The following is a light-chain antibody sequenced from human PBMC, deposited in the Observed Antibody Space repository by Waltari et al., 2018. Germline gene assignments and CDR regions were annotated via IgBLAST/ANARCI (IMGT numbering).Light chain of an antibody. CDR1: QGVSNY. Sequence: DIVLTQSPATLSLSPGERATLSCWASQGVSNYLAWYQQKPGQAPRLLIYDTSNRATGIPGRFSGSGFGTDFTLTITSLEPEDFAVYYCQQRRTWPLTFGGGTKVEIK. V-gene: IGKV3-11*01. CDR3: QQRRTWPLT. J-gene: IGKJ4*01. CDR2: DTS.